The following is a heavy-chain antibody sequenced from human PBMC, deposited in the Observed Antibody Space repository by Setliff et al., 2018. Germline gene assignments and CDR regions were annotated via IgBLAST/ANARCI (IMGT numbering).Heavy chain of an antibody. Sequence: SVKVSCKASGGTFINYAISWVRQAPGQGLEWMGGIIPIFGTANYAQKFQGRVTITADESTSTAYMELSSLRSEDTAVYYCARVSRTIVAARGFDYWGQGTRVTVS. J-gene: IGHJ4*02. CDR3: ARVSRTIVAARGFDY. CDR2: IIPIFGTA. D-gene: IGHD1-26*01. V-gene: IGHV1-69*13. CDR1: GGTFINYA.